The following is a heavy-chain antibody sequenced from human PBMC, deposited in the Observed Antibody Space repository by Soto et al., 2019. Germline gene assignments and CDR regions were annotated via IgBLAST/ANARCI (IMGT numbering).Heavy chain of an antibody. J-gene: IGHJ4*02. Sequence: QVQLVESGGGVVQPGRSLRLSCAASGFTFSSYGMHWVRQAPGKGLEWVAVISYDGSYKYYADSMKGRVTISRDNSKNTLYVQMNSLRAEDTGVYYCAKAGCVVATAPDFDYWGQGTLVTVSS. CDR2: ISYDGSYK. V-gene: IGHV3-30*18. CDR1: GFTFSSYG. D-gene: IGHD5-12*01. CDR3: AKAGCVVATAPDFDY.